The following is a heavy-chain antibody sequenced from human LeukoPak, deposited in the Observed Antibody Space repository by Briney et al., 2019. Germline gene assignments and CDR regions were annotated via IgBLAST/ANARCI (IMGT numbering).Heavy chain of an antibody. CDR3: ARVGSSDAFDI. V-gene: IGHV1-8*03. Sequence: ASVKVSCKTSGGSFSSYAINWVRQATGQGLEWMGWMNPNSGNTGYAQKFQGRVTITRNTSISTAYMELSSLRSEDTAVYYCARVGSSDAFDIWGQGTMVTVSS. CDR1: GGSFSSYA. J-gene: IGHJ3*02. D-gene: IGHD1-26*01. CDR2: MNPNSGNT.